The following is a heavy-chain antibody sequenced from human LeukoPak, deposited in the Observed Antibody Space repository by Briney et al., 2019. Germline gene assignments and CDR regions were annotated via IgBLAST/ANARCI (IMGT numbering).Heavy chain of an antibody. CDR3: ARTDPELLTFDY. D-gene: IGHD1-26*01. V-gene: IGHV4-59*12. CDR2: IYYSGST. Sequence: SETLSLTCTVSGGSISSYYWSWIRQPPGKGLEWIGYIYYSGSTNYNPSLKSRVTMSVDTSKNQFSLKLSSVTAADTAVYYCARTDPELLTFDYWGQGTLVTVSS. CDR1: GGSISSYY. J-gene: IGHJ4*02.